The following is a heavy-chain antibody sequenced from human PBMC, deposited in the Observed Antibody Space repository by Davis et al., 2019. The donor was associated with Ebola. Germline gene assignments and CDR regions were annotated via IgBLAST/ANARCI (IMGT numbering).Heavy chain of an antibody. D-gene: IGHD2/OR15-2a*01. CDR1: GGSISSYY. Sequence: PSETLSLTCTVSGGSISSYYWSWIRQPPGKGLEWIGYIYYSGSTNYNPSLKSRVTISVDTSKNQFSLKINSVTAAATAVYYCGRLFSGNTCCDSWGQGTLVTVSS. CDR3: GRLFSGNTCCDS. J-gene: IGHJ4*02. CDR2: IYYSGST. V-gene: IGHV4-59*08.